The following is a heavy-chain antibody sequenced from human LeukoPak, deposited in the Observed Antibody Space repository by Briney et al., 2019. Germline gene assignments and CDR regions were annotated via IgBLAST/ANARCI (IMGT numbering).Heavy chain of an antibody. J-gene: IGHJ4*02. CDR1: GFTVSSNY. CDR3: AKDPTRGVVPAAMFDY. CDR2: IYSGGST. D-gene: IGHD2-2*01. V-gene: IGHV3-53*05. Sequence: QPGGSLRLSCAASGFTVSSNYMSWVRQAPGKGLEWVSVIYSGGSTYYADSVKGRFTISRDNSKNTLYLQMNSLRAEDTAVYYCAKDPTRGVVPAAMFDYWGQGTLVTVSS.